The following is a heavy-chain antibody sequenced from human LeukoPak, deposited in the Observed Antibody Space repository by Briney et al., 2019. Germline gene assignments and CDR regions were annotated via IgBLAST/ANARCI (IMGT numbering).Heavy chain of an antibody. Sequence: GGSLRLSCAASGFTFSSYAMSWVRQAPGEGLEWVSAISGSGGGTYYADSVKGRFTISRDNSKNTLYLQMNSLRAEDTAVYYCAKDIRSGIDSDYWGQGTLVTVSS. CDR1: GFTFSSYA. CDR2: ISGSGGGT. D-gene: IGHD1-26*01. V-gene: IGHV3-23*01. CDR3: AKDIRSGIDSDY. J-gene: IGHJ4*02.